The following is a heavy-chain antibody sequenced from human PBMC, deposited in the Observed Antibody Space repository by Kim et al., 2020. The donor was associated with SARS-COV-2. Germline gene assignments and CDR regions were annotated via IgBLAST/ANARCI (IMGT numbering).Heavy chain of an antibody. V-gene: IGHV3-30-3*01. J-gene: IGHJ6*02. CDR1: GFTFSSCA. Sequence: GGSLRLSCAASGFTFSSCAIHWVRQAPGKGLESVSVISYDGSNKNYADSVKGRFTISRDNSKNTLYLQMNSLRAEDTALYYCARDTWSRLRGLTYSYYGMDVWGQGNTVTVSS. CDR3: ARDTWSRLRGLTYSYYGMDV. D-gene: IGHD3-10*01. CDR2: ISYDGSNK.